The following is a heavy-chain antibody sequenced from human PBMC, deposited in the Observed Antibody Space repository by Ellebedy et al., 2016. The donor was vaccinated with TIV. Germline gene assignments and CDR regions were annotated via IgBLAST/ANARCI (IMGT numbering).Heavy chain of an antibody. D-gene: IGHD1-26*01. CDR2: FDPEAGET. Sequence: AASVTVSCKVSGYTLTELSMHWVRHAPAKWLEGMGGFDPEAGETISAQKFQGRVTMTEDTSKDTAYMELSSLRSEDTAVYYCARVSGSYYKSSSSAYFDYWGQGTLVTVYS. CDR1: GYTLTELS. CDR3: ARVSGSYYKSSSSAYFDY. J-gene: IGHJ4*02. V-gene: IGHV1-24*01.